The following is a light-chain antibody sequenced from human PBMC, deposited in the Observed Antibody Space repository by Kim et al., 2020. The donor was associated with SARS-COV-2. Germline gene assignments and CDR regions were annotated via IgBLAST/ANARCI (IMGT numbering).Light chain of an antibody. CDR2: DGS. V-gene: IGLV2-23*01. Sequence: QSALTQPASVSGSPGQSITISCTGTSGDVGGYKFVSWHQQHPGKPPKLIIFDGSERPSWVSNRFSGSKSGNTASLTISGLQAEDEADYYCCSYAGRTTWVFGGGTKLTVL. J-gene: IGLJ3*02. CDR1: SGDVGGYKF. CDR3: CSYAGRTTWV.